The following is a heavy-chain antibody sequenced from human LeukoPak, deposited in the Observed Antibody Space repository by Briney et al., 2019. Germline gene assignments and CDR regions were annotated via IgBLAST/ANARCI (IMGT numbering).Heavy chain of an antibody. D-gene: IGHD1-26*01. CDR3: ARVGSGSYGYYYYMDV. Sequence: GGSLRLSCAASGFTFSSYGVHWVRQAPGKGLEWVAFIRYDGSNKYYADSVKGRFTISRDNAKNSLYLQMNSLRAEDTAVYYCARVGSGSYGYYYYMDVWGKGTTVTVSS. CDR2: IRYDGSNK. CDR1: GFTFSSYG. V-gene: IGHV3-30*02. J-gene: IGHJ6*03.